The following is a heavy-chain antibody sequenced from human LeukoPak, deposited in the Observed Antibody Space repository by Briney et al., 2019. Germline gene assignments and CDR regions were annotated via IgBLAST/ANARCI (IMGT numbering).Heavy chain of an antibody. V-gene: IGHV3-33*01. J-gene: IGHJ4*02. D-gene: IGHD6-19*01. CDR2: IWYNGKNK. CDR3: VRDPSNSGWAFDY. CDR1: RFTFSTYA. Sequence: GRSLRLSCTASRFTFSTYAMHWVRQAPGKGLEWVAMIWYNGKNKHYADSVKGRFTISRDNSKNTLDLQMNSLRADDTAVYYCVRDPSNSGWAFDYWGQGTLVTVSS.